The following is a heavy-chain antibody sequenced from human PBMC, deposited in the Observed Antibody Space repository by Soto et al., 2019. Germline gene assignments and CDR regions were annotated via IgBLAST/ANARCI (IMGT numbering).Heavy chain of an antibody. CDR3: AIMYMVAAAGGY. V-gene: IGHV1-69*13. CDR2: IIPRSATS. J-gene: IGHJ4*02. D-gene: IGHD6-13*01. Sequence: SVKVSCKASGDTFSTYTITWMRQPPGQGLEWMGGIIPRSATSNYAQKFQGRVTITADESTNTAYMELSSLRSEDTAVYYCAIMYMVAAAGGYWGQGTLVTVSS. CDR1: GDTFSTYT.